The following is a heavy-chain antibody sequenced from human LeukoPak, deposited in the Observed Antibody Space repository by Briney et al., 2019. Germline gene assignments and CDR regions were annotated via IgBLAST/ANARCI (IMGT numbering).Heavy chain of an antibody. CDR3: AKDSRTYCGGDCYSFDY. CDR2: ISHDGGNK. CDR1: GXTFSSYV. V-gene: IGHV3-30*18. Sequence: GGSLRLSCAASGXTFSSYVVSWVRQAPGKGLEWVAVISHDGGNKYYADSVKGRFTISRDNSKNTLFLQMNSLRGEDTAVYYCAKDSRTYCGGDCYSFDYWGQGALVTVSS. D-gene: IGHD2-21*02. J-gene: IGHJ4*02.